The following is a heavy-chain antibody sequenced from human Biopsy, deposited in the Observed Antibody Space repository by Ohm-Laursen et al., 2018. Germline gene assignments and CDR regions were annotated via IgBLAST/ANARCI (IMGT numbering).Heavy chain of an antibody. V-gene: IGHV1-69*06. Sequence: RISCKAPGGTFSNYGVDWVRQAPGQGLEWLGGNIPILGTGNYAQKFQDRVTVAADTSTSTATMELRSLRSDDTAVYYCATKLTGYFHHWGQGTLVIVSS. CDR3: ATKLTGYFHH. J-gene: IGHJ1*01. CDR2: NIPILGTG. D-gene: IGHD3-9*01. CDR1: GGTFSNYG.